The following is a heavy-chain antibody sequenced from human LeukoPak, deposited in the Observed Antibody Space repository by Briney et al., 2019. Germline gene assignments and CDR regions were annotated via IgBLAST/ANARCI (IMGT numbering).Heavy chain of an antibody. CDR2: TYYRSKWYN. CDR1: GDNVYSGSVA. Sequence: SQTLSLTCAISGDNVYSGSVAWNWIRQSPSRGLEWLGRTYYRSKWYNDYAPSVKSRITVNLDTSKMELSLQLKSLTPEDTAVYSCPRAQKTAFASGAQGTLFTVSS. V-gene: IGHV6-1*01. J-gene: IGHJ4*02. CDR3: PRAQKTAFAS.